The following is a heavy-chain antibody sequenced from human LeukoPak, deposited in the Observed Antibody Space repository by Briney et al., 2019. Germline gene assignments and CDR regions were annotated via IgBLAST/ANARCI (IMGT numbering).Heavy chain of an antibody. CDR2: INPSGGST. CDR1: RYTFTSYY. D-gene: IGHD3-10*01. Sequence: ASVKVSCKASRYTFTSYYMHWVRQAPGQGLEWMGIINPSGGSTSYAQKFQGRVTMTRDTSTSTVYMELSSLRSEDTAVYYCARGGGSGSYHTYYFDYWGQGTLVTVSS. J-gene: IGHJ4*02. CDR3: ARGGGSGSYHTYYFDY. V-gene: IGHV1-46*01.